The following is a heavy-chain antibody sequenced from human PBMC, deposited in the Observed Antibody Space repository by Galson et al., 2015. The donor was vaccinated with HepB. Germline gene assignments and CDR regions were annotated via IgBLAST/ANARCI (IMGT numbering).Heavy chain of an antibody. V-gene: IGHV1-69*04. D-gene: IGHD1-26*01. CDR3: ASLIVGATPGAPYP. CDR2: IIPILGIA. CDR1: GGTFSSYA. J-gene: IGHJ5*02. Sequence: SVKVSCKASGGTFSSYAISWVRQAPGQGLEWMGRIIPILGIANYAQKFQGRVTITADKSTSTAYMELSSLRSEDTAVYYCASLIVGATPGAPYPWGQGTLVTVSS.